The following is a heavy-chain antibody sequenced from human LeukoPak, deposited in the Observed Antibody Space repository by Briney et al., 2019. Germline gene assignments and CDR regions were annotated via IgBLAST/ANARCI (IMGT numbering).Heavy chain of an antibody. CDR3: ASEYCSGGNCYFDY. Sequence: PGESLEISCKGSEYSFATYWIGWVRQMPGQGLEWMGIIFPGDSDTRYSPSFQGQVTISADKSISTAYLQWSSLKASDTAIYYCASEYCSGGNCYFDYWGQGTLVTVSS. CDR2: IFPGDSDT. J-gene: IGHJ4*02. CDR1: EYSFATYW. D-gene: IGHD2-15*01. V-gene: IGHV5-51*01.